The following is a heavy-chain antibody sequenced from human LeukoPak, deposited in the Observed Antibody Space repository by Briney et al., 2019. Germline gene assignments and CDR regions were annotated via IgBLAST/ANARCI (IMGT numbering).Heavy chain of an antibody. V-gene: IGHV4-38-2*01. J-gene: IGHJ4*02. Sequence: SETLSLTCGVPAYSISSGYYWGWIRQPPGKGLEWIGTIYHRESAFYNPSLKSRVTISVDTSKNQFSLNLSSVTAADTAVYFCARVQERYTRGASYFFDYWGQGTLVTVSS. CDR1: AYSISSGYY. D-gene: IGHD3-9*01. CDR3: ARVQERYTRGASYFFDY. CDR2: IYHRESA.